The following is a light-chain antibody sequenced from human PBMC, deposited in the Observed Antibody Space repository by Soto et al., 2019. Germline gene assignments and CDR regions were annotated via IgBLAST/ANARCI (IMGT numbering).Light chain of an antibody. CDR1: QSVSSSY. J-gene: IGKJ4*01. CDR3: QQYGSSLSLT. CDR2: GAS. Sequence: EIVLTQSPGTLSLSPGERATLSCRASQSVSSSYLAWYQQKPGQAPRLLIYGASSRATGTPDRFSGSGSGTDFPLTISRLEPEDCAVYYCQQYGSSLSLTFGGGTKVEIK. V-gene: IGKV3-20*01.